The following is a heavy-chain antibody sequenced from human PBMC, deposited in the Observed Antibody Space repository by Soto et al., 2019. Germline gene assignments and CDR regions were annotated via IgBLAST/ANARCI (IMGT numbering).Heavy chain of an antibody. CDR2: ISCTGNT. Sequence: SETLSLTCTVSGVSISSVSLSSNYWGWIRQPPGKGLECIGSISCTGNTNYNPSLKSRVTISVDTSKNQFSLKLSSVTAADTAVYYCARIPYSSASFDYWGQGTLVTVSS. J-gene: IGHJ4*02. D-gene: IGHD6-19*01. CDR3: ARIPYSSASFDY. V-gene: IGHV4-61*01. CDR1: GVSISSVSLSSNY.